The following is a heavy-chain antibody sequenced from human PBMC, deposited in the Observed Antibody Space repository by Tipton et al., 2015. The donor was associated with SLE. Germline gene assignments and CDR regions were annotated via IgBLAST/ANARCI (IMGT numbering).Heavy chain of an antibody. V-gene: IGHV4-39*07. D-gene: IGHD3-16*01. CDR1: GGSISSSSYY. CDR2: IYYSGST. J-gene: IGHJ4*02. CDR3: ARDVLPGQLWFDY. Sequence: TLSLTCTVSGGSISSSSYYWGWIRQPPGKGLEWIGSIYYSGSTNYNPSLKSRVTISVDTSKNQFSLKVSSVTAADTAVYYCARDVLPGQLWFDYWGQGTLVTVSS.